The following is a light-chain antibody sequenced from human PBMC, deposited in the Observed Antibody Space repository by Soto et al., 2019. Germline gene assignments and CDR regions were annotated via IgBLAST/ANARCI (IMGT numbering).Light chain of an antibody. CDR3: SSYTTSSTRV. Sequence: QSVLTQPASVSGSPGQSITISCTGTSSDVGNYNYVSWYQQHPGKAPKLMIFEVSNRPSGVSNCFSGSKSGNTASLTISGLQTEDEADYYCSSYTTSSTRVFGSGTKVTV. CDR2: EVS. CDR1: SSDVGNYNY. J-gene: IGLJ1*01. V-gene: IGLV2-14*01.